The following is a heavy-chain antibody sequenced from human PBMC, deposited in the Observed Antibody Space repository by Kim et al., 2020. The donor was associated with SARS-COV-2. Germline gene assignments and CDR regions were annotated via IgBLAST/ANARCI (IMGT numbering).Heavy chain of an antibody. CDR2: MSSDGKNK. J-gene: IGHJ4*02. D-gene: IGHD6-13*01. V-gene: IGHV3-30*18. Sequence: GGSLRLSCAVSGFTFSNFAMHWVRQAPGKGLEWVSVMSSDGKNKYYADSVKGRFSISRDISKNILYLQMNSLRAEDTALYFCAKDRSRSWSLDYWGQGTLVTVSS. CDR1: GFTFSNFA. CDR3: AKDRSRSWSLDY.